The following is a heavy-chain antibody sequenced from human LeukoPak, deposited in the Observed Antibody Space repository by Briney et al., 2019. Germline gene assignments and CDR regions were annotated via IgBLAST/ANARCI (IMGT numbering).Heavy chain of an antibody. CDR2: INPNSGGT. D-gene: IGHD2-2*01. J-gene: IGHJ4*02. Sequence: ASVKVSCKASGYTFTNYYMHWVRQAPGQGLEWMGCINPNSGGTSYAQMFQGRVTMIRVTSISTAYMELSRLRSDDTAVYYCARSLGFCSTTSCPVDYWGQGTLVTVSS. CDR3: ARSLGFCSTTSCPVDY. V-gene: IGHV1-2*02. CDR1: GYTFTNYY.